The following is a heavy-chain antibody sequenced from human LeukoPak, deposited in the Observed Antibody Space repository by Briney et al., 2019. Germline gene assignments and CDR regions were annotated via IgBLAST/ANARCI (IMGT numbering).Heavy chain of an antibody. CDR2: ISGSGGST. Sequence: PGGSLRLSCAASGFTFSSYAMNWVRQAPGKGLEWVSAISGSGGSTYYADSVKGRFTISRDNSKNILYLQMNSLRAGGTAVYYCAKARGNSWYERDGFDIWGQGTVVAVSS. D-gene: IGHD6-13*01. CDR1: GFTFSSYA. V-gene: IGHV3-23*01. J-gene: IGHJ3*02. CDR3: AKARGNSWYERDGFDI.